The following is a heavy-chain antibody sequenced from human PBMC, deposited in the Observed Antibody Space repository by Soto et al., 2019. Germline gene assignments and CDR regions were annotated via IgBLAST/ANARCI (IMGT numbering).Heavy chain of an antibody. J-gene: IGHJ4*02. CDR2: ISPSATDT. V-gene: IGHV3-23*01. D-gene: IGHD1-26*01. CDR1: GFTFSNYA. Sequence: PGGSLRLSCAASGFTFSNYATAWVRQPPGEGLEWVSAISPSATDTFYADSVRGRFTIFRDNSKNTLYLQMNSLRAGDTAVYYCVKRSGTSGTFDYWGQGALVTVSS. CDR3: VKRSGTSGTFDY.